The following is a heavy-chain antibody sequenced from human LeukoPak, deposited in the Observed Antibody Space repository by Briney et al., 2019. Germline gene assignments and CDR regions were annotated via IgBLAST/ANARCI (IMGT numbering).Heavy chain of an antibody. CDR1: GGSINGGRYY. CDR3: ARGLHGYTYGYVPWELYYYMDV. J-gene: IGHJ6*03. Sequence: SETLSLTCTVSGGSINGGRYYWSWIRQPAGRGLEWIGHISTSGRTSYSPSLKSRVTISVDTSKNQFSLKMSSVSAADTAVYYCARGLHGYTYGYVPWELYYYMDVWGKGTTVTISS. CDR2: ISTSGRT. V-gene: IGHV4-61*09. D-gene: IGHD5-18*01.